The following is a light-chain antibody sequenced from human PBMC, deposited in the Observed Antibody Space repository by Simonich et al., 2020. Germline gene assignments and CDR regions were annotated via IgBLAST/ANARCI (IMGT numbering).Light chain of an antibody. CDR1: KGVLYSPHNNNH. J-gene: IGKJ2*01. Sequence: DIVMTQSPDSLADSLGGGAPINCKASKGVLYSPHNNNHFAWYQQKPGQPPKLLIYWASTRESGVPDRLSGSGSGTDFTLTISSLQAEDVAVYYCQQYYSTPYTFGQGTKLEIK. CDR3: QQYYSTPYT. V-gene: IGKV4-1*01. CDR2: WAS.